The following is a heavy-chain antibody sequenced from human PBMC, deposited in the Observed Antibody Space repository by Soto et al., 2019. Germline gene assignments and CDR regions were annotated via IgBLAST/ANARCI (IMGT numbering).Heavy chain of an antibody. CDR3: ARAPITIFGVVSWFDP. V-gene: IGHV4-59*01. CDR1: GGSISSYY. J-gene: IGHJ5*02. Sequence: KTSETLSLTCTVSGGSISSYYWSWIRQPPGKGLEWIGYIYYSGSTNYNPSLKSRVTISVDTSKNQFSLKLSSVTAADTAVYYCARAPITIFGVVSWFDPWGQGTLVTVS. D-gene: IGHD3-3*01. CDR2: IYYSGST.